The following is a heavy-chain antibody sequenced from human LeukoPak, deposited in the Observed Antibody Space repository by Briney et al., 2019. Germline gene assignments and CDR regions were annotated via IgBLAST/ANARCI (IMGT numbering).Heavy chain of an antibody. CDR2: ISAYNGNT. D-gene: IGHD3-16*02. V-gene: IGHV1-18*01. CDR1: SYTFTSYG. CDR3: ARDFPHYDYVWGSYRPLMNDAFDI. J-gene: IGHJ3*02. Sequence: ASVKVSCKAPSYTFTSYGISWVRQAPGQGLEWMGWISAYNGNTNYAQKLQGRVTMTTDTSTSTAYMELRSLRSDDTAVYYCARDFPHYDYVWGSYRPLMNDAFDIWGQGTMVTVSS.